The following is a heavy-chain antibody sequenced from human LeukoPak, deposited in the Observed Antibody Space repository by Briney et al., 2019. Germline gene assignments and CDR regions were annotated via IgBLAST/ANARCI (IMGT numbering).Heavy chain of an antibody. CDR3: ARDPVEMATTEFDY. J-gene: IGHJ4*02. CDR1: GYTFTSYA. Sequence: ASVKVSCKASGYTFTSYAMNWVRQAPGQGLEWMGLINPTGGSTGYAQKFQGRVTMTRDTSISTAYMELSRLRSDDTAVYYCARDPVEMATTEFDYWGQGTLVTVSS. D-gene: IGHD5-24*01. V-gene: IGHV1-2*06. CDR2: INPTGGST.